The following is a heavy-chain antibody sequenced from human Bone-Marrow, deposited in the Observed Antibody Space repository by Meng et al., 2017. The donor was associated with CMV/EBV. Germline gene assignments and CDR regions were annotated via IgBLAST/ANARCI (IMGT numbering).Heavy chain of an antibody. V-gene: IGHV3-74*01. CDR1: GFTFSSYW. Sequence: GESLKISCAASGFTFSSYWMHWVRQAPGKGLVWVSRINSDGSSTSYADSVKGRFTISRDNAKNTLYRQMNSLRAEDTAVYYCARGGIEYSSSWADYYGMDVWGQGTTVTVSS. D-gene: IGHD6-6*01. CDR2: INSDGSST. CDR3: ARGGIEYSSSWADYYGMDV. J-gene: IGHJ6*02.